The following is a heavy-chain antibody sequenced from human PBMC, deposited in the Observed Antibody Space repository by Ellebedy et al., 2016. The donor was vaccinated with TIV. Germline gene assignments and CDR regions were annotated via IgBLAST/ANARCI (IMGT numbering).Heavy chain of an antibody. D-gene: IGHD3-10*01. Sequence: SETLSLTXAVYGGSFSGYYWSWIRQPPGKGLEWIGEINHSGSTNYNPSLKSRVTISVDTSKNQFSLKLSSVTAADTAVYYCARSRAVRGGFDYWGQGTLVTVSS. V-gene: IGHV4-34*01. J-gene: IGHJ4*02. CDR3: ARSRAVRGGFDY. CDR2: INHSGST. CDR1: GGSFSGYY.